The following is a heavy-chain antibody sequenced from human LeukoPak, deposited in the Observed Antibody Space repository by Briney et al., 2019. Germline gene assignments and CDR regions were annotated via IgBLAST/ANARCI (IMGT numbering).Heavy chain of an antibody. D-gene: IGHD3-3*01. CDR2: IIPILGIA. CDR1: GGTFSSYA. Sequence: GASVKVSCKASGGTFSSYAISWVRQAPGQGLEWMGRIIPILGIANYAQKFQGRVTMTEDTSTDTAYMELSSLRSEDTAVYYCATRITIFGVVSWFDPWGQGTLVTVSS. J-gene: IGHJ5*02. V-gene: IGHV1-69*04. CDR3: ATRITIFGVVSWFDP.